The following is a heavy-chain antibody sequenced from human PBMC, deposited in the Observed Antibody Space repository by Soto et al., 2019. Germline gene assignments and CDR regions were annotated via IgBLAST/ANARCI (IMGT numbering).Heavy chain of an antibody. CDR2: IYPGDSAT. Sequence: PGESLKISCKGAGYRFNSYWIGGGRQMPGKGLEWMGIIYPGDSATRYSPSFQGQVTISADRSTGTAFLQWRSLKASDTALYYCARPPLPGYSIHFNSWGQGTLVTVSS. J-gene: IGHJ4*02. V-gene: IGHV5-51*01. CDR1: GYRFNSYW. D-gene: IGHD2-15*01. CDR3: ARPPLPGYSIHFNS.